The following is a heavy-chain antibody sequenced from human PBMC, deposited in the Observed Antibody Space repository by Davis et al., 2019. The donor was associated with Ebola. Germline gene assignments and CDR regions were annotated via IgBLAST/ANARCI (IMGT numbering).Heavy chain of an antibody. CDR1: GFTFSGYG. J-gene: IGHJ5*02. CDR2: SSYDGNNN. CDR3: ARDYYDSSGFYYNPARMDP. D-gene: IGHD3-22*01. Sequence: GGSLRLSCAASGFTFSGYGMHWVRQAPGKGLEWVALSSYDGNNNYYAESVKGRFAISRDNSKQVLYLQMNSLRTEDSALYYCARDYYDSSGFYYNPARMDPWGQGTLVTVSS. V-gene: IGHV3-30*19.